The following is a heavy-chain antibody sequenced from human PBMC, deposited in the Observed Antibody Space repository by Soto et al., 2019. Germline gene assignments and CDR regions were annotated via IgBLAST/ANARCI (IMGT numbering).Heavy chain of an antibody. Sequence: EVQLVESGGDFVKPGGSLRVSCAVSGFSFSNAWMSWVSQAPGKGLEWVGRIKSRADGGTTDYTAPVKGRFTISRDDSKNTVFLQMNSLKTEDTAVYYCTAHLGEFFPLDYWGQGTLVTVSS. V-gene: IGHV3-15*01. CDR1: GFSFSNAW. CDR3: TAHLGEFFPLDY. J-gene: IGHJ4*02. CDR2: IKSRADGGTT. D-gene: IGHD3-16*01.